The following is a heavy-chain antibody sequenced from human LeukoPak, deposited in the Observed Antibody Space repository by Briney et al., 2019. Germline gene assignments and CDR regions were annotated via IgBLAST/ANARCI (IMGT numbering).Heavy chain of an antibody. J-gene: IGHJ6*04. CDR1: GFTFSTYS. D-gene: IGHD3-10*02. CDR2: ISSSSSYI. Sequence: GGSLRLSCAASGFTFSTYSMNWVRQAPGKGLGWVSYISSSSSYIYYADSVKGRFTISRDNAKNSLYLQMNSLRAEDTAVYYCAELGITMIGGVWGKGTTVTISS. CDR3: AELGITMIGGV. V-gene: IGHV3-21*01.